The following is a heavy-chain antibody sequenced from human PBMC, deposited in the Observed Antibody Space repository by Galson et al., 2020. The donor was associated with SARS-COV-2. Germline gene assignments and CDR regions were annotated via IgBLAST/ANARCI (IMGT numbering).Heavy chain of an antibody. CDR2: ISYDGSNK. V-gene: IGHV3-30-3*01. D-gene: IGHD3-10*01. CDR1: GFTFSSYA. CDR3: ARVQNYYGSGSYYKGFAFDI. Sequence: GGSLRLSCAASGFTFSSYAMHWVRQAPGKGLEWVAVISYDGSNKYYADSVKGRFTISRDNSKNTLYLQMNSLRAEDTAVYYCARVQNYYGSGSYYKGFAFDIWGQGTMVTVSS. J-gene: IGHJ3*02.